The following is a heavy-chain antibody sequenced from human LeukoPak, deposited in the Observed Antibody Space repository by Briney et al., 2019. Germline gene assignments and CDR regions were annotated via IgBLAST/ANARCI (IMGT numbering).Heavy chain of an antibody. CDR1: GFTFRSYA. J-gene: IGHJ4*02. D-gene: IGHD3-22*01. CDR3: AKSDAYDTTYYFDF. V-gene: IGHV3-23*01. Sequence: QPGGSLRLSCVASGFTFRSYAMNWVRQAPGKGLEWVSTLSGGGGGTYYADSVKGRFTISRDNSKNTLYLQMKSLRAEDTAVYFCAKSDAYDTTYYFDFWGQGTLVTVSS. CDR2: LSGGGGGT.